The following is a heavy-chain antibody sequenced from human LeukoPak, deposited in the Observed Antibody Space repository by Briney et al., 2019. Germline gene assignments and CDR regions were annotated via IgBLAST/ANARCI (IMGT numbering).Heavy chain of an antibody. CDR3: ARVRKRGYSGYDFQMDY. Sequence: PSQTLSLTCTVSGGSISSGDYYWSWIRQPPGKGLEWIGYIYYSGSTYYNPSLKSRVTISVDTSKNQFSLKLSSVTAADTAVYYCARVRKRGYSGYDFQMDYWGQGTLVTVSS. D-gene: IGHD5-12*01. CDR1: GGSISSGDYY. J-gene: IGHJ4*02. CDR2: IYYSGST. V-gene: IGHV4-30-4*01.